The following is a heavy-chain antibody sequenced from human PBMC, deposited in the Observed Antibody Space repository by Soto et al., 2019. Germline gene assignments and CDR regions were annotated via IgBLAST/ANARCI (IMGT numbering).Heavy chain of an antibody. CDR1: GGSISSGGSY. CDR2: ITYSGNT. CDR3: ASDSEVSLRYFDY. V-gene: IGHV4-31*03. J-gene: IGHJ4*02. Sequence: SETLSLTCTVSGGSISSGGSYWNWIRQHPGEGLEWIGYITYSGNTYYNPSLPSLKSRVTISIDTSKNQFSLKLSSVTAADTAVYYCASDSEVSLRYFDYWGQGTLVPVSS. D-gene: IGHD2-8*01.